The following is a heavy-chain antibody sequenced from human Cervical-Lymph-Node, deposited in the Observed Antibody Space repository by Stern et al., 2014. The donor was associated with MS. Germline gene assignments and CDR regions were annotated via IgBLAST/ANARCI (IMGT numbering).Heavy chain of an antibody. CDR1: GFSFSRYA. D-gene: IGHD6-13*01. CDR3: ASAYSSSHYYFDY. Sequence: MQLVDSGGGVVQPGRSLRLSCAASGFSFSRYAMHWVRQAPAKGLEWVALILYDGSNPYYADSVTGRFTISRDNFKNTLYLQMNNLRAEDTAVYYCASAYSSSHYYFDYWGQGTLVTVSS. J-gene: IGHJ4*02. CDR2: ILYDGSNP. V-gene: IGHV3-33*01.